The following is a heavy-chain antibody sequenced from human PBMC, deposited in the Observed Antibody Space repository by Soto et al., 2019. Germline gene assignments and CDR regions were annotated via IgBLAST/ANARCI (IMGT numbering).Heavy chain of an antibody. CDR1: GYPFVTYG. CDR2: STPHNGDT. D-gene: IGHD2-15*01. CDR3: ARLAPCSGGDTCYSRALDY. J-gene: IGHJ4*02. V-gene: IGHV1-18*01. Sequence: IQLLQSGAEVKKPGTSVKVSCKASGYPFVTYGISWVRQAPGQGPEWLGWSTPHNGDTNYAQKVHGRVTITTDSATSTAYLEVRSLRSDDTAVYHCARLAPCSGGDTCYSRALDYWGQGTLVTVSS.